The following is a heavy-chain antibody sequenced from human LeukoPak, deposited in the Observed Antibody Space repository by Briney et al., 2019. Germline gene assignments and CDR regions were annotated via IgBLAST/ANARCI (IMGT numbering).Heavy chain of an antibody. V-gene: IGHV4-4*07. D-gene: IGHD2-15*01. CDR3: ARGRYGSADICSGGDAFDI. J-gene: IGHJ3*02. CDR1: GGSINNYY. Sequence: SATLSLTCTVSGGSINNYYWSWIRQPAGKGLEWIGRIYTRGSTNYNPTLQSQVTLSVDTSQNQFSLNLSSVTAADTAVYYCARGRYGSADICSGGDAFDIWGQGTMVSVSS. CDR2: IYTRGST.